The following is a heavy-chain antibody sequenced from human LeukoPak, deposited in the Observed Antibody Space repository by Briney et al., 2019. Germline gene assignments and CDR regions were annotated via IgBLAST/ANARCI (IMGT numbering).Heavy chain of an antibody. V-gene: IGHV4-59*01. CDR1: GGSISSYY. Sequence: SETLSLTCTVSGGSISSYYWSWIRQPPGKGLEWIGYIYYSGSTNYNPSLKSRVTISVDTSKNQFSLKLSSVTAADTAVYYCARDLSSSWYAFDIWGQGTMVTVSS. CDR2: IYYSGST. CDR3: ARDLSSSWYAFDI. J-gene: IGHJ3*02. D-gene: IGHD6-13*01.